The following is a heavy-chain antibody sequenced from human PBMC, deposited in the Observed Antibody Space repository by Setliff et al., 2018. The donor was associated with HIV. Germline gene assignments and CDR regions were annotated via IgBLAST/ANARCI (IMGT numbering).Heavy chain of an antibody. D-gene: IGHD2-2*01. CDR3: TTKPPAADFQH. J-gene: IGHJ1*01. V-gene: IGHV1-69*13. CDR1: GGNFRFYA. Sequence: GASVKVSCKASGGNFRFYAFSWVRQAPGQGLEWMGGIIPMFVTANYAQKFQDRVTITADESTSTAYMELSSLRFEDTAVYYCTTKPPAADFQHWGQGTLVTSPQ. CDR2: IIPMFVTA.